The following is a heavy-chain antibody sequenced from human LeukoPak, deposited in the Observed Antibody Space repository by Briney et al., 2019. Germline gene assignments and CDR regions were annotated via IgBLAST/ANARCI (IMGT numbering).Heavy chain of an antibody. CDR2: IIDTGCDT. V-gene: IGHV3-23*01. Sequence: GGSLRLSCAASGFTFSSYVMSWVRQAPGKGLEWVSSIIDTGCDTYYTDSVKGRFTISRDNSKSTLYLQMNSLRAEDTAVYYCAKDRIRGDSYWGQGTLVTVSS. CDR1: GFTFSSYV. D-gene: IGHD3-16*01. J-gene: IGHJ4*02. CDR3: AKDRIRGDSY.